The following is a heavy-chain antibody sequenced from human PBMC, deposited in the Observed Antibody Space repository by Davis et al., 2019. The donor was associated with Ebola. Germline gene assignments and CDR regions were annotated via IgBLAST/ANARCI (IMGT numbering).Heavy chain of an antibody. CDR1: GYTFTNYA. V-gene: IGHV1-3*01. D-gene: IGHD6-19*01. CDR3: ARSIAVAGTFDY. CDR2: INAGNGNT. J-gene: IGHJ4*02. Sequence: ASVKVSCKASGYTFTNYAMHWVRQAPGQRLEWMGWINAGNGNTKYSQKFQGRVTITRDTSASTAYMELSSLRSEDTAVYYCARSIAVAGTFDYWGQGTLVTVSS.